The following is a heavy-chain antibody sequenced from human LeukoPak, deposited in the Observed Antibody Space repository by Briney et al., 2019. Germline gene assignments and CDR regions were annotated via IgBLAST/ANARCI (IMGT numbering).Heavy chain of an antibody. V-gene: IGHV3-23*01. CDR2: ISMTGGST. CDR3: ARDPRIQGYPYGTVLDY. CDR1: GFTFTNYG. J-gene: IGHJ4*02. Sequence: PGGSLRLSCVASGFTFTNYGMSWVRQAPGKGLEWLPGISMTGGSTYYPDSVKGRFTISRDNSKNTLYLQMNSLRAEDSAVYYCARDPRIQGYPYGTVLDYWGQGTLVTVSA. D-gene: IGHD3-10*01.